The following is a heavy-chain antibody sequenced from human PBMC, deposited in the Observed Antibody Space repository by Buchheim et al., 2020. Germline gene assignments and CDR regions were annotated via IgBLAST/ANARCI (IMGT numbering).Heavy chain of an antibody. CDR3: ARGERRKSGYYGMDV. J-gene: IGHJ6*02. CDR1: GFTFSSYG. Sequence: QVQLVESGGGVVQPGRSLRLSCAASGFTFSSYGMHWVRQAPGKGLEWVAVIWYDGSNKYYADSVKGRFTISRDNSKNTLYLQMNSLRAEDTAVYYCARGERRKSGYYGMDVWGQGTT. CDR2: IWYDGSNK. V-gene: IGHV3-33*01. D-gene: IGHD3-10*01.